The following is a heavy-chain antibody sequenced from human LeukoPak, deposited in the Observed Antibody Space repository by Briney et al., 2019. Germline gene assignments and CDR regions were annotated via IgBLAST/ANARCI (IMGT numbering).Heavy chain of an antibody. J-gene: IGHJ4*02. CDR1: GGSISSYY. D-gene: IGHD6-6*01. CDR2: IYYSGST. V-gene: IGHV4-59*01. CDR3: ARPYTRLVSRFYFDY. Sequence: PSETLSLTCTVSGGSISSYYWSWIRQPPGKGLEWIGYIYYSGSTNYNPSLKSRVTISVDTSKNQFSLKLSSVTAADTAVYYCARPYTRLVSRFYFDYWGQGTLVTVSS.